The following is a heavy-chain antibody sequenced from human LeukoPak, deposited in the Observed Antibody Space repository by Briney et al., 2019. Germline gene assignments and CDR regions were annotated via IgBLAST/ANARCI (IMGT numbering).Heavy chain of an antibody. D-gene: IGHD1-26*01. J-gene: IGHJ4*02. CDR1: GYTFTSYG. Sequence: ASVKVSCKASGYTFTSYGISWVRQAPGQGLEWMGWMNPNSGNTGYAQKFQGRVTITRNTSISTAYMELSSLRSEDTAVYYCARGKSGSFDYWGQGTLVTVSS. CDR2: MNPNSGNT. V-gene: IGHV1-8*03. CDR3: ARGKSGSFDY.